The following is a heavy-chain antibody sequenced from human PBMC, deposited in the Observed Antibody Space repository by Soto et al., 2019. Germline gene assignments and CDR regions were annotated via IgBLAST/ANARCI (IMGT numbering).Heavy chain of an antibody. Sequence: QVQLVESGGGVVQPGRSLTLSCAGSGFIFSSYGMHWVRQAPGKGLEWVAVTWYDGSKNYYADSVKGRFTISRDDSKNTLYLHMNSLRAEDTAVLYCARVLSYCSTTTCYPEYWGQGTLVTVSS. J-gene: IGHJ4*02. V-gene: IGHV3-33*01. CDR3: ARVLSYCSTTTCYPEY. CDR1: GFIFSSYG. CDR2: TWYDGSKN. D-gene: IGHD2-2*01.